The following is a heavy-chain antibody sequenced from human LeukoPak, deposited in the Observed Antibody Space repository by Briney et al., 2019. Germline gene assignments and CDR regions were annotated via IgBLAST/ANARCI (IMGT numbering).Heavy chain of an antibody. CDR3: ARPRIVVGQKRPYYFDY. CDR1: GYSFTSYW. D-gene: IGHD2-21*01. J-gene: IGHJ4*02. Sequence: GESLRISCKGSGYSFTSYWIGWVRQMPGKGLEWMGIIYPGDSDTRYSPSFQGQVTISADKSISTAYLQWSSLKASDTAMYYCARPRIVVGQKRPYYFDYWGQGTLVTVSS. V-gene: IGHV5-51*01. CDR2: IYPGDSDT.